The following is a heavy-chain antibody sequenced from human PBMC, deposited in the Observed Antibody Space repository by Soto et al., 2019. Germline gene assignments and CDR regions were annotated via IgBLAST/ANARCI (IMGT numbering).Heavy chain of an antibody. V-gene: IGHV4-61*08. Sequence: PSETLSLTCPGSGGSISSCVYPWSWIRQPPGKGLEWIVYISFSGTTNYNPSLESRVTTSVGTSKNQFSLNLSSVTAADTAVYYCARGRTSVRYGGFDYWGQGILVTVSS. D-gene: IGHD2-2*01. CDR2: ISFSGTT. CDR3: ARGRTSVRYGGFDY. J-gene: IGHJ4*02. CDR1: GGSISSCVYP.